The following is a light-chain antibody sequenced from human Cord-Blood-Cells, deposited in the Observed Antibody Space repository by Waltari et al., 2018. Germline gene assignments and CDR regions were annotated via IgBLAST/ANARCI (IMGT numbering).Light chain of an antibody. Sequence: EIVMTQSPATLSASPGERATLSCRASQSVSSNLAWYQQKPGQAPRLLIYGASTRATGIPARFSGSGSGTEFTLTISSLQSEDFAVYYCQQYNGTFCQGTKLEIK. CDR1: QSVSSN. CDR2: GAS. V-gene: IGKV3-15*01. CDR3: QQYNGT. J-gene: IGKJ2*01.